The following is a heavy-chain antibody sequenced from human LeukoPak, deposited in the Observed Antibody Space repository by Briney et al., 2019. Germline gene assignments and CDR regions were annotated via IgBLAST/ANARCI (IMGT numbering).Heavy chain of an antibody. CDR2: IKQDGSEK. D-gene: IGHD6-19*01. CDR3: AREYNSGWVYFDY. J-gene: IGHJ4*02. CDR1: GFTFSSYW. Sequence: GGSLRLSCAASGFTFSSYWMSWVRQAPGKGLEWVANIKQDGSEKYYVDSVKGRFTISRDNAKNSLYLQMNSLRAEDTAVYYCAREYNSGWVYFDYWGQGTLVTVSS. V-gene: IGHV3-7*01.